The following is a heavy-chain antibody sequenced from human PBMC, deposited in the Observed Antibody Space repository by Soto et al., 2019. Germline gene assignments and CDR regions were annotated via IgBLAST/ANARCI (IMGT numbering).Heavy chain of an antibody. CDR3: AAPNCSGGSCYYYGMDV. CDR1: GFTFTSSA. CDR2: IVVGSGNT. D-gene: IGHD2-15*01. Sequence: QMQLVQSGPEVKKPGTSVKVSCKASGFTFTSSAVQWVRQARGQRLEWIGWIVVGSGNTNYAQKFQERVTITRDMSTSTAYMELSSLRSEDTAVYYCAAPNCSGGSCYYYGMDVWGQGTTVTVSS. J-gene: IGHJ6*02. V-gene: IGHV1-58*01.